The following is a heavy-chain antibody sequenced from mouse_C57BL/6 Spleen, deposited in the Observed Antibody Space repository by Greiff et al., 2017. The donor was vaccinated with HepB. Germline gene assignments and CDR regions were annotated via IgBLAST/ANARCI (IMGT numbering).Heavy chain of an antibody. V-gene: IGHV1-50*01. CDR2: IDPSDSYT. Sequence: VQLQQSGAELVKPGASVKLSCKASGYTFTSYWMQWVKQRPGQGLEWIGEIDPSDSYTNYNQKFKGKATLTVDTSSSTAYMQLSSLTSEDSAVYYCARKGDYGSRLWFAYWGQGTLVTVSA. CDR1: GYTFTSYW. J-gene: IGHJ3*01. D-gene: IGHD1-1*01. CDR3: ARKGDYGSRLWFAY.